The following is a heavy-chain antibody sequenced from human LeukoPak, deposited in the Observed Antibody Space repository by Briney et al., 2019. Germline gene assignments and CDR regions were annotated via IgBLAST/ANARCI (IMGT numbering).Heavy chain of an antibody. CDR3: ARALGIAVAAVGY. CDR1: GYTFTGYY. V-gene: IGHV1-8*02. CDR2: MNPNSGNT. D-gene: IGHD6-19*01. Sequence: GASVKVSCKASGYTFTGYYMHWVRQATGQGLEWMGWMNPNSGNTGYAQKFQGRVTMTRNTSISTAYMELSSLRSEDTAVYYCARALGIAVAAVGYWGQGTLVTVSS. J-gene: IGHJ4*02.